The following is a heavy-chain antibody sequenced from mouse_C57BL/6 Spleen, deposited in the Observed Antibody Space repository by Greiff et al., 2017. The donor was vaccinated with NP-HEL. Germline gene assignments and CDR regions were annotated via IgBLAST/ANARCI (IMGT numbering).Heavy chain of an antibody. J-gene: IGHJ2*01. CDR1: GFTFSSYA. V-gene: IGHV5-4*03. D-gene: IGHD2-1*01. CDR3: ARGGYGNYFDY. Sequence: EVMLVESGGGLVKPGGSLKLSCAASGFTFSSYAMSWVRQTPEKRLEWVATISDGGSYTYYPDNVKGRFTISRDNAKNNLYLQMSHLKSEDTAMYYCARGGYGNYFDYWGQGTTLTVSS. CDR2: ISDGGSYT.